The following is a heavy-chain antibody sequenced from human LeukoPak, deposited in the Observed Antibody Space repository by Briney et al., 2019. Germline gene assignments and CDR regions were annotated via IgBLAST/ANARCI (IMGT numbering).Heavy chain of an antibody. CDR1: GFTFSSYR. CDR2: ISYGGSNK. CDR3: AKDGGTGTIFGVVIPNWFDP. V-gene: IGHV3-30*18. D-gene: IGHD3-3*01. Sequence: GGSLTLSCAASGFTFSSYRMHWVRQAPGKGLEWVAVISYGGSNKYYADSVKGRFTISRDNSKNTLYLQMNSLRAEDTAVYYCAKDGGTGTIFGVVIPNWFDPWGQGTLVTVSS. J-gene: IGHJ5*02.